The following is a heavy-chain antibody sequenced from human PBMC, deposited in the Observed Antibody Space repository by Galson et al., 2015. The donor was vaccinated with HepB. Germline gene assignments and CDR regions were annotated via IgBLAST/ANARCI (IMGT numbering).Heavy chain of an antibody. CDR1: GFTFSSYA. J-gene: IGHJ5*02. Sequence: SLRLSCAASGFTFSSYAMSWVRQAPGKGLEWVSAISGSGGSTYYADSVKGRFTISRDNSKNTLYLQMNSLRAEDTAVYYCAKDGRGWYESEINWFDPWGQGTLVTVSS. V-gene: IGHV3-23*01. CDR3: AKDGRGWYESEINWFDP. D-gene: IGHD6-19*01. CDR2: ISGSGGST.